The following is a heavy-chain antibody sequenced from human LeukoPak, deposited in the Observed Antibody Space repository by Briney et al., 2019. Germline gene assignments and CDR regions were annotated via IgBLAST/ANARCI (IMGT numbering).Heavy chain of an antibody. D-gene: IGHD4-11*01. Sequence: SVKASSKASGGTFSRYTISWVRQAPGQGLEWMGRIIPIFGTAYSATKFQSRVTITSDESTSTACMEVSSLRSEETAVYYCAREESNYMEYYYYYYMDVWDKGTTVTVSS. CDR2: IIPIFGTA. J-gene: IGHJ6*03. V-gene: IGHV1-69*13. CDR3: AREESNYMEYYYYYYMDV. CDR1: GGTFSRYT.